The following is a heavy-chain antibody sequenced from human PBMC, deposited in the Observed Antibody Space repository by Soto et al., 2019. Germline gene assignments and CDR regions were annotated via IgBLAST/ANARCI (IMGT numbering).Heavy chain of an antibody. CDR3: ASLSWDCGGDCYPFDY. V-gene: IGHV4-59*01. CDR2: IYYSGST. J-gene: IGHJ4*02. D-gene: IGHD2-21*02. CDR1: GGSISSYY. Sequence: SETLSLTCTVSGGSISSYYWIWIRQPPGKGLEWIGYIYYSGSTNYNPSLKSRVTISVDTSKNQFSLKLSSVTAADTAVYYCASLSWDCGGDCYPFDYWGQGTLVTVSS.